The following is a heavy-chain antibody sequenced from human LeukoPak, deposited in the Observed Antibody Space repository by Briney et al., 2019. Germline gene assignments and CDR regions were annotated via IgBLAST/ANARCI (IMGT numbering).Heavy chain of an antibody. D-gene: IGHD2-2*01. CDR3: ARDFASRGRTDGFDI. V-gene: IGHV3-48*03. CDR2: ISSSGSTI. CDR1: GFTFSSYE. J-gene: IGHJ3*02. Sequence: GGSLRLSCAASGFTFSSYEMNWVRQAPGRGLEWVSYISSSGSTIYYADSVKGRFTISRDNAKNSLYLQMNSLRAEDTAVYYCARDFASRGRTDGFDIWGQGTMVNGSS.